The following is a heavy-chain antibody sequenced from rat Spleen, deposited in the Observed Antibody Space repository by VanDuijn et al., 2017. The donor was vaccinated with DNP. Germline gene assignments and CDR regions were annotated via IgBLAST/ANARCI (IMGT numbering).Heavy chain of an antibody. CDR3: APLGASYSLDY. V-gene: IGHV5S10*01. CDR2: IIYDGSST. D-gene: IGHD1-1*01. Sequence: EVQLVGSGGDLVRPGGSLKLSCTASGFTFSDYNMAWVRQAPKKGLEWVATIIYDGSSTYYGDSVKGRFTISRDNAKSTLYLQMDSLRSEDTATSYCAPLGASYSLDYCGQGVMVTVSS. CDR1: GFTFSDYN. J-gene: IGHJ2*01.